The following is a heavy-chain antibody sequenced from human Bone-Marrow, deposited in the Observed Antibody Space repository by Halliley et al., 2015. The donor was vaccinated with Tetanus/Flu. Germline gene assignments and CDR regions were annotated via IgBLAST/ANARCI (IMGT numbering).Heavy chain of an antibody. V-gene: IGHV5-51*01. CDR1: GYRFTNYW. Sequence: QLVQSGAEVKKTGESLKISCRCSGYRFTNYWIAWVRQMPGKGLEYMGMMNPGDSDTRYSPPFQGQVTISADESISTAYLQWSSLEASGPAMYYCASLGDDWDQYYFDYWGQGTLVSVSS. J-gene: IGHJ4*02. CDR2: MNPGDSDT. CDR3: ASLGDDWDQYYFDY. D-gene: IGHD2-21*02.